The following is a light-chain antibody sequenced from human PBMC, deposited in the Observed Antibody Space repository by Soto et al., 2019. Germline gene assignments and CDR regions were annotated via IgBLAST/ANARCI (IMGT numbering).Light chain of an antibody. CDR3: QQYDNLEFT. CDR2: DAS. J-gene: IGKJ3*01. CDR1: QDISNY. Sequence: DIQMTQSPSSLSASVGDRVTITCQASQDISNYLNWYQQKPGKAPKLLIYDASNLETGVPSRFSGSGSGTDFTFTISCLQPEDIATYYCQQYDNLEFTFGPGTKVDIK. V-gene: IGKV1-33*01.